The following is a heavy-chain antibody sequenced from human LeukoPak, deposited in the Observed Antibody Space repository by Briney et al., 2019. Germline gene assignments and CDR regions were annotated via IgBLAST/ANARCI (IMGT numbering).Heavy chain of an antibody. CDR1: GGSSSGYY. V-gene: IGHV4-34*01. CDR3: ARSLGYCSSTSCYAEWFDP. D-gene: IGHD2-2*01. J-gene: IGHJ5*02. CDR2: INHSGST. Sequence: PSETLSLTCAVYGGSSSGYYWSWIRQPPGKGLEWIGEINHSGSTNYNPSLKSRVTISVDTSKNQFSLKLSSVTAADTAVYYCARSLGYCSSTSCYAEWFDPWGQGTLVTVSS.